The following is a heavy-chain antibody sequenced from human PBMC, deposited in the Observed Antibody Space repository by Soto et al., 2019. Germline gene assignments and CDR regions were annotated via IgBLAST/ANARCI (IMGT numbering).Heavy chain of an antibody. J-gene: IGHJ4*02. CDR3: ARGPVWIQLWFNFDY. CDR2: ISYDGSNK. D-gene: IGHD5-18*01. Sequence: GGPLRLSCAASGFTFSSYAMHWVRLAPGKGLEWVAVISYDGSNKYYADSVKGRFTISRDNSKNTLYLQMNSLRAEDTAVYYCARGPVWIQLWFNFDYWGQGTLVTVSS. V-gene: IGHV3-30-3*01. CDR1: GFTFSSYA.